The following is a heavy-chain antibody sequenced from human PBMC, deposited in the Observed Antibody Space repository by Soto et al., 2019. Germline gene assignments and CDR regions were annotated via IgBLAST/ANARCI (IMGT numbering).Heavy chain of an antibody. D-gene: IGHD3-9*01. Sequence: PGGSLRLSCAVSGFPFSDYYMSWIRQAPGKGLEWLADISSSFVSMHYADSVKDRFSISRDNANNSLFLQMNSLRADDTAVYYCASVSATGWVVNGREYFVYQGQGALVTVSS. CDR1: GFPFSDYY. CDR3: ASVSATGWVVNGREYFVY. V-gene: IGHV3-11*01. J-gene: IGHJ4*02. CDR2: ISSSFVSM.